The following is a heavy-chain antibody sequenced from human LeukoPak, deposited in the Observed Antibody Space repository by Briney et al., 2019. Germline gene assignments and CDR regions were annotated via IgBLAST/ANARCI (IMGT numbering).Heavy chain of an antibody. V-gene: IGHV3-23*01. CDR2: ISGSGGST. D-gene: IGHD1-26*01. Sequence: PGGSLRLSCAASGFTFSSYAMSWVRQAPGKGLEWVSAISGSGGSTYYADSVKGRFTISGDNSKNTLYLQLNSLRAEDTAVYYCAKVRGASRPRDAFDIWGQGTMVTVSS. CDR1: GFTFSSYA. J-gene: IGHJ3*02. CDR3: AKVRGASRPRDAFDI.